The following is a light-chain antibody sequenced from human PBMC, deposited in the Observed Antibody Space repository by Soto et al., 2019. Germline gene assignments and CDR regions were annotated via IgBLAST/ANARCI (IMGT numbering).Light chain of an antibody. CDR3: QQRSQWPLT. J-gene: IGKJ4*01. V-gene: IGKV3-11*01. CDR2: DAL. CDR1: QSIGTS. Sequence: EIVLTQSPATLSLSPGERATFSCRASQSIGTSLDWYQQKPGQVPRLLIFDALDRTTGMQARFSGSGSGTDFPLTISNVEPDDFAVYYCQQRSQWPLTFGGGTKVEIK.